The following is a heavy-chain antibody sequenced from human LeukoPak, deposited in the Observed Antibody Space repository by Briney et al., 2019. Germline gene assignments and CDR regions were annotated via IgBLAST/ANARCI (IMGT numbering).Heavy chain of an antibody. V-gene: IGHV3-30*18. D-gene: IGHD1-26*01. Sequence: GGSLRLSCAASGFTFSSYGMHWVRQAPGKGLEWVAVISYDGSNKYYADSVKGRFTISRDNSKNTLYLQMNSLRAEDTAVYYCAEDRVGTFDYWGQGTLVTVSS. CDR3: AEDRVGTFDY. CDR2: ISYDGSNK. CDR1: GFTFSSYG. J-gene: IGHJ4*02.